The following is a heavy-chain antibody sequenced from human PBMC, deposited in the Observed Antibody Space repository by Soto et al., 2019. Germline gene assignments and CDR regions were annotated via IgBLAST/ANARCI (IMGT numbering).Heavy chain of an antibody. D-gene: IGHD6-6*01. CDR3: AKVSGSSSTDY. CDR2: ISSTSAGI. CDR1: GFTFSTYA. J-gene: IGHJ4*02. V-gene: IGHV3-23*01. Sequence: GSLRLSCAVSGFTFSTYAMSWVRQAPGKGLEWVSSISSTSAGIYYADSVKGRFTTSRDNSKNTLYLQMDSLRAEDTALYYCAKVSGSSSTDYWGQGTLVTVSS.